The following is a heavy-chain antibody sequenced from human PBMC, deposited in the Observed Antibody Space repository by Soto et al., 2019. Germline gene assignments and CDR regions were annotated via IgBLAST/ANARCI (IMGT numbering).Heavy chain of an antibody. V-gene: IGHV4-39*01. J-gene: IGHJ4*02. Sequence: SETLSLSCTVSGGSISSSSYYGGWIRQPPGKGLEWIGSIYYSGSTYYNPSLKSRVTISVDTSKNQFSLKLSSVTAADTAVYYCARRVIGIAVAGTVFDYWGQGTLVTVSS. D-gene: IGHD6-19*01. CDR3: ARRVIGIAVAGTVFDY. CDR1: GGSISSSSYY. CDR2: IYYSGST.